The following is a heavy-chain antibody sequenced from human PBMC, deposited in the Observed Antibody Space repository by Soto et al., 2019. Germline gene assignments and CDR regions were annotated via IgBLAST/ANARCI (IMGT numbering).Heavy chain of an antibody. D-gene: IGHD6-13*01. Sequence: SVKVACKASWGTLSNYTISWGRQAPGQKREWVGRIIPILGIANYAQKFLGRVTITADKSTSTAYMELSSLRSEDTAVYYCARDKVGSWYDGKGNYYYYMDVWGKGTTVTVSS. CDR2: IIPILGIA. CDR3: ARDKVGSWYDGKGNYYYYMDV. V-gene: IGHV1-69*04. CDR1: WGTLSNYT. J-gene: IGHJ6*03.